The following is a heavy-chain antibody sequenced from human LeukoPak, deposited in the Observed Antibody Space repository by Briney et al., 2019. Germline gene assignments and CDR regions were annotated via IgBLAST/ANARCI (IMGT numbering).Heavy chain of an antibody. V-gene: IGHV3-53*01. Sequence: GGSLRLSCVASGFIVSNNYLNWVHQAPGKGLEWLSIIYVDNNVYYADSVKGRFTISRDNSKNTLYLQMNSLRAEDTAVYYCAKVIGSGWYGYWGQGTLVTVSS. CDR2: IYVDNNV. J-gene: IGHJ4*02. D-gene: IGHD6-19*01. CDR1: GFIVSNNY. CDR3: AKVIGSGWYGY.